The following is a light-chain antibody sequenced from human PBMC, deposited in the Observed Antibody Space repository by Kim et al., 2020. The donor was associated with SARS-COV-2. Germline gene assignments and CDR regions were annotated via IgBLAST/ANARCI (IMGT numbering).Light chain of an antibody. V-gene: IGKV1-5*03. CDR2: KAS. J-gene: IGKJ4*01. Sequence: DIHMTQSPSTLSASVGDRVTITCRASQSIGGWLAWYQQKPGKAPKLLIYKASSLQTGVPSRFSGSGSGTEFTLTISSLQPDDFATYYCQQCDSYPLTFGGGTKVDIK. CDR3: QQCDSYPLT. CDR1: QSIGGW.